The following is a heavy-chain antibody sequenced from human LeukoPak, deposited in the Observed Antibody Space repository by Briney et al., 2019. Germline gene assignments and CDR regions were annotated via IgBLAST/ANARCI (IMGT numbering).Heavy chain of an antibody. V-gene: IGHV3-30*04. CDR3: ARDGTGRLYLEY. Sequence: GGSLRLSCAASGFTFSSYPMHWVRQAPGKGLEWVAVISYDGSDKYYADSGKGRFTISRDNSKNTLYLQMNSLRTEDTAVYYRARDGTGRLYLEYWGQGTPVTVSS. J-gene: IGHJ4*02. CDR1: GFTFSSYP. CDR2: ISYDGSDK. D-gene: IGHD3/OR15-3a*01.